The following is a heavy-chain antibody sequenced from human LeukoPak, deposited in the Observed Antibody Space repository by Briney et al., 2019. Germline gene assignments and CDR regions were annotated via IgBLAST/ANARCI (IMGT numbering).Heavy chain of an antibody. D-gene: IGHD6-13*01. CDR3: ARDGTAAGLYFDL. J-gene: IGHJ4*01. V-gene: IGHV3-7*01. Sequence: PGGSLRLSCEVSGFTFTDYWMNWVRQAPGKGPEWVASIRQDGSEKTYVDSVKGRFTISGDNTKNSLSLQLNGLRAEDTAVYYCARDGTAAGLYFDLWGQGTLVTVSS. CDR2: IRQDGSEK. CDR1: GFTFTDYW.